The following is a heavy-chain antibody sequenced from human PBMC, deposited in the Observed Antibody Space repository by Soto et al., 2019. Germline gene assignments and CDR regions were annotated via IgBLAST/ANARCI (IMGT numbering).Heavy chain of an antibody. CDR2: INAGNGNT. CDR1: GYTFPSYA. Sequence: ASVKVSCKASGYTFPSYAMHWVRQAPGQRLEWMGWINAGNGNTKYSQKFQGRVTITRDTSASTAYMELSSLRSEDTAVYYCARARYFRSNNWFDPWGQGTLVTSPQ. J-gene: IGHJ5*02. V-gene: IGHV1-3*01. D-gene: IGHD3-9*01. CDR3: ARARYFRSNNWFDP.